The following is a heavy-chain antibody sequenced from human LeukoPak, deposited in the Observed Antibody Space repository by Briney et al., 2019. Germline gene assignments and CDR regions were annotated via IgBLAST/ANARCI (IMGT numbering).Heavy chain of an antibody. CDR2: IYYSGST. V-gene: IGHV4-39*01. Sequence: SETLSLTCTVSGGSISSSSYYWGWIRQPPGKGLEWIGSIYYSGSTYYNPSLKSRVTISVDTSKNQFSLKLSSVTAADTAVYYCARNSYGYRAFDYWGQGTLVTVSS. CDR3: ARNSYGYRAFDY. J-gene: IGHJ4*02. CDR1: GGSISSSSYY. D-gene: IGHD5-18*01.